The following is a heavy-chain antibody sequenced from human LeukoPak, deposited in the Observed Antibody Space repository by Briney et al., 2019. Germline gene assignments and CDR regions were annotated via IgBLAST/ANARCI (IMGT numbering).Heavy chain of an antibody. CDR1: GFTFRNYG. J-gene: IGHJ4*02. D-gene: IGHD2-15*01. V-gene: IGHV3-23*01. CDR2: VSDSGSSA. CDR3: APDLGGAAWSLDY. Sequence: GSLRLSCAASGFTFRNYGMSWVRQAPGKGLEWVSVVSDSGSSAYYTDSVKGRFTISRDNSKNTLYLQMNSLRAEDTAVYYCAPDLGGAAWSLDYWGQGTLVTVSS.